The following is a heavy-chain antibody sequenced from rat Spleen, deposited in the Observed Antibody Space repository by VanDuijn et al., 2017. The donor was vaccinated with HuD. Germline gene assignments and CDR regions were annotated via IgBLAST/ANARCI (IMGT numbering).Heavy chain of an antibody. D-gene: IGHD1-9*01. CDR1: GFTFSDYT. Sequence: EVQLVGSGGGLVQPGRPLKLSCSASGFTFSDYTMAWVRQAPKKGLEWVAAIVDDGSNTFYRDSVKGRFTISRHNAKSTLYLQVDSLRSEDTAIYYCARPTTGIPFNYWGQGVMVTVSS. CDR3: ARPTTGIPFNY. V-gene: IGHV5-17*01. CDR2: IVDDGSNT. J-gene: IGHJ2*01.